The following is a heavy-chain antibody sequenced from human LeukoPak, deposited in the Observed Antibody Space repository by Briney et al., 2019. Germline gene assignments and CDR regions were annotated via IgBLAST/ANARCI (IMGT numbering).Heavy chain of an antibody. CDR2: FDPEDGEI. J-gene: IGHJ4*02. D-gene: IGHD2/OR15-2a*01. V-gene: IGHV1-24*01. Sequence: ASVKVSCKVSGYTLTELSMHWVRQAPGKGLEWMGGFDPEDGEIIYAQKFQGRVTMTEDTSTDTAYMELSSLRSEDTAVYYCATVYAAAREPNFDYWGQGTLVTVSS. CDR3: ATVYAAAREPNFDY. CDR1: GYTLTELS.